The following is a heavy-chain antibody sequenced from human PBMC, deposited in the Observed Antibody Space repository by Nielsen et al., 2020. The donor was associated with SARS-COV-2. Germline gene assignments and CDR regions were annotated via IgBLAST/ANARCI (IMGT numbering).Heavy chain of an antibody. CDR2: IYPGDSDT. V-gene: IGHV5-51*01. Sequence: GESLKISCKGSGYSFTSYWIGWVRQMPGKGLEWMGIIYPGDSDTRYGPSFQGQVTISADKSISTAYLQWSSLKASDTAMYYCARQPVVTAIQDAFDIWGQGTMVTVSS. CDR3: ARQPVVTAIQDAFDI. CDR1: GYSFTSYW. D-gene: IGHD2-21*02. J-gene: IGHJ3*02.